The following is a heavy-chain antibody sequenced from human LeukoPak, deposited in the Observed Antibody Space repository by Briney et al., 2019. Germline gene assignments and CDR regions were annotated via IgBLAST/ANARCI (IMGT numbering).Heavy chain of an antibody. CDR1: GFTFGDYL. J-gene: IGHJ4*02. CDR3: SRGSGWLSVY. D-gene: IGHD6-19*01. Sequence: GGSLRLSCTASGFTFGDYLMSWFRQAPGKRLEWIGFISGGTTEYAASVKGRFTISRDDSTSIAYLQMNSLTTEDTAVYYCSRGSGWLSVYWGQGTLVTVSS. V-gene: IGHV3-49*03. CDR2: ISGGTT.